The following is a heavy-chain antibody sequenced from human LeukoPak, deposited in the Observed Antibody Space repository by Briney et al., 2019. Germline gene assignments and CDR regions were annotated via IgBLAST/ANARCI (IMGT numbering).Heavy chain of an antibody. D-gene: IGHD6-13*01. CDR3: AKVYSSSWYYYFDN. J-gene: IGHJ4*02. V-gene: IGHV3-33*06. Sequence: GTSLRLSCAASGFTFRNYGMHWVRQAPGKGLEWVAVIWYDGSNKYYADSVKGRFTISRDNSKNTLYLQVDSLRAEDTAVYYCAKVYSSSWYYYFDNWGQGTLVTVSS. CDR1: GFTFRNYG. CDR2: IWYDGSNK.